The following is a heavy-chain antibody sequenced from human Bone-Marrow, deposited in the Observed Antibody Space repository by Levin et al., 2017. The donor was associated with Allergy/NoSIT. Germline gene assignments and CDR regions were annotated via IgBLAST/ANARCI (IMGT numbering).Heavy chain of an antibody. CDR3: ATDSASPRVVPADAFDI. Sequence: ASVKVSCKVSGYTLTELSIHWVRQAPGKGLEWMGGFDPEDGETIYAQNFHGRVTMTEDTSTDTAYMELSSLRSEDTAFYYCATDSASPRVVPADAFDIWGQGTMVTVSS. D-gene: IGHD2-2*01. V-gene: IGHV1-24*01. CDR2: FDPEDGET. J-gene: IGHJ3*02. CDR1: GYTLTELS.